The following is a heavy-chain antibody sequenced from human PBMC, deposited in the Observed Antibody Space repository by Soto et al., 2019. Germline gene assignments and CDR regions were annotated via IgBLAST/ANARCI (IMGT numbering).Heavy chain of an antibody. CDR2: VSDNGGSRGGT. V-gene: IGHV3-23*01. Sequence: GGSLRLACPASGFIFNNSAMTWVRQSPGQGLQWVASVSDNGGSRGGTYYADSVKGRFTISRDNSKNTLYLQLDSLTGADTAVYYCASAKAVVIAALGIWGQGTMVTVSS. J-gene: IGHJ3*02. CDR3: ASAKAVVIAALGI. CDR1: GFIFNNSA. D-gene: IGHD2-21*01.